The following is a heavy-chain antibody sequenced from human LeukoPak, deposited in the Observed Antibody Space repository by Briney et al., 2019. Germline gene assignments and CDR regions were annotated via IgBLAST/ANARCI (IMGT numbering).Heavy chain of an antibody. CDR3: ARAVSYDYSNYPPLYYFDY. CDR2: ISSSGSTI. CDR1: GFTFSDYY. D-gene: IGHD4-11*01. Sequence: GGSLRLSCAASGFTFSDYYVSWIRQAPGKGLEWVSYISSSGSTIYYADSVKGRFTISRDNAKNSLYLQMNSLRAEDTAVYYCARAVSYDYSNYPPLYYFDYWGQGTLVTVSS. V-gene: IGHV3-11*01. J-gene: IGHJ4*02.